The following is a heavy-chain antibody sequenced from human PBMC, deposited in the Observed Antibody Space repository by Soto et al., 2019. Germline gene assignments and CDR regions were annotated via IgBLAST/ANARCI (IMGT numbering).Heavy chain of an antibody. V-gene: IGHV4-30-2*01. CDR2: IYHSGST. D-gene: IGHD2-15*01. J-gene: IGHJ4*02. Sequence: QLQLQESGSGLVKPSQTLSLTCAVSGGSISSGGYSWSWIRQPPGKALEWIGYIYHSGSTYYNPSLKRPGTISVDRSKNQFSLKLSSVTAADTAVYYCARGQVVAAQHWGQGTLVTVSS. CDR1: GGSISSGGYS. CDR3: ARGQVVAAQH.